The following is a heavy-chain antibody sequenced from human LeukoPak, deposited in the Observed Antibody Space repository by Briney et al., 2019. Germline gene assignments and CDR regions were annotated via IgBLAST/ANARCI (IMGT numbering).Heavy chain of an antibody. J-gene: IGHJ4*02. D-gene: IGHD3-10*01. CDR3: ATRGVYLIFDY. CDR2: MNPNSGNT. CDR1: GYTFTSYD. V-gene: IGHV1-8*03. Sequence: GASVKVSCKASGYTFTSYDCNWVRQATGQGLEWMGWMNPNSGNTGYAHKFQGSVIITRNTSISTAYMELSSLRSEDTAVYYCATRGVYLIFDYWGQGTLVTVSS.